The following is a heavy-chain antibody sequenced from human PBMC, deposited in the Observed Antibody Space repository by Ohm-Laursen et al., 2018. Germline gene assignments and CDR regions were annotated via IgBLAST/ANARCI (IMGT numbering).Heavy chain of an antibody. CDR3: ARDPVSSSYRSYYYYCGMDV. D-gene: IGHD6-13*01. J-gene: IGHJ6*02. CDR2: IYDSGST. V-gene: IGHV4-31*02. CDR1: GGSISSCGHY. Sequence: TLSLTWTVSGGSISSCGHYWIWIRQHPGKGLEWTGYIYDSGSTYYNPSLKSRLTISVDASKNQFSLKLSSVTAADTAVYYCARDPVSSSYRSYYYYCGMDVWGQGTTVTVSS.